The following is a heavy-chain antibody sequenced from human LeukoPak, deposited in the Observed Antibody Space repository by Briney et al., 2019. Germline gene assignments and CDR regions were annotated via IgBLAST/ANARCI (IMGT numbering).Heavy chain of an antibody. J-gene: IGHJ4*02. V-gene: IGHV3-74*01. CDR2: INSDGSST. CDR3: TRVFVGDEYSSSGY. CDR1: GFTFSRYY. D-gene: IGHD6-13*01. Sequence: GGSLRLSCAASGFTFSRYYMHWVRQAPGKGLVWVSRINSDGSSTTYADSVKGRFTISRDNAKNTLYLQMNSLKVEDTAVYYCTRVFVGDEYSSSGYWGQGTLVTVPS.